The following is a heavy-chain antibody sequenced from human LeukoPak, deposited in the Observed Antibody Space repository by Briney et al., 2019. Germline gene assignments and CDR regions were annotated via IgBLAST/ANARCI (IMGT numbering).Heavy chain of an antibody. CDR2: INWNGGST. CDR1: GFTFDDYG. J-gene: IGHJ6*03. V-gene: IGHV3-20*04. D-gene: IGHD3-3*01. CDR3: ARTPPPYDFWSGYYGYYYYYYMDV. Sequence: GGSLRLSCAASGFTFDDYGMSWVRQAPGKGLEWVSGINWNGGSTGYADSVKGRFTISRDNAKNSLYLQMNSLRAEDTALYYCARTPPPYDFWSGYYGYYYYYYMDVWGKGTTVTVSS.